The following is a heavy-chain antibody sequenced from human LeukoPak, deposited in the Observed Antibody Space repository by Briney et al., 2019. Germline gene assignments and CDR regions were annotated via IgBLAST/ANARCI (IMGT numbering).Heavy chain of an antibody. V-gene: IGHV3-7*01. CDR2: IKQDGSEK. Sequence: LAGGSLRLSCAASGFSLSNYWVTWVRQAPGKGLEWVANIKQDGSEKYYVDSVKGRFTISRDNAKNSLYLQMNSLRAEDTAVYYCARESGQQLVLTIDYWGQGTLVTVSS. D-gene: IGHD6-13*01. CDR3: ARESGQQLVLTIDY. J-gene: IGHJ4*02. CDR1: GFSLSNYW.